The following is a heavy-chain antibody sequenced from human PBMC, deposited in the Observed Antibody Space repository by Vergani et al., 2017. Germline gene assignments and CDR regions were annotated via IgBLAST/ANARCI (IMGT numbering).Heavy chain of an antibody. CDR3: ARXRDIQLWSPSGMDV. CDR2: ISSSSSYI. J-gene: IGHJ6*02. D-gene: IGHD5-18*01. V-gene: IGHV3-21*01. CDR1: GFPLSSYS. Sequence: EVQLVESGGGLVKPGGSLRLSCAASGFPLSSYSMNWVRQAPGKGLEWVSSISSSSSYIYYADSVKGRFTISRDNAKNSLYLQMNSLRAEDTAVYYCARXRDIQLWSPSGMDVWGQGTTVTVSS.